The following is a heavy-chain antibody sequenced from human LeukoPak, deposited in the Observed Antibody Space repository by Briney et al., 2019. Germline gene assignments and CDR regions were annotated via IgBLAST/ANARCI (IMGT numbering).Heavy chain of an antibody. D-gene: IGHD3/OR15-3a*01. J-gene: IGHJ4*02. CDR3: ARDQARTTTWYLYMNF. CDR2: IDPDSGVT. Sequence: GSVKVSCKASGYTFTGYYIHWVRQAPGQGLEWMGRIDPDSGVTNSAQKFQARVTMTRDTSITTAYMELSGLRSDDTAVYYCARDQARTTTWYLYMNFWGQGTLVTVSS. CDR1: GYTFTGYY. V-gene: IGHV1-2*06.